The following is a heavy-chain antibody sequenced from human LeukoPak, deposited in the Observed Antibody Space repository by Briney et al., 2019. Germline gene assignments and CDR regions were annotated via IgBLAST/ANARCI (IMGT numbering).Heavy chain of an antibody. CDR2: IASKTDGGAT. J-gene: IGHJ4*02. V-gene: IGHV3-15*04. CDR1: GFTFSSYA. Sequence: GGSLRLSCVASGFTFSSYAMSWVRQAPGEGLDWVGRIASKTDGGATDYAAPVKGRFTISRDDTKNTLNLQMNSLKTEDTAVYYCTTGIRGDWGQGTLVTVSS. D-gene: IGHD3-10*01. CDR3: TTGIRGD.